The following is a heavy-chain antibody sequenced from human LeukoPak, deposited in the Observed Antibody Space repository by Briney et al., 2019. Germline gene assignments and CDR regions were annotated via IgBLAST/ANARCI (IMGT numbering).Heavy chain of an antibody. CDR3: ARDRARAATGKGGGMDV. CDR1: GFTFSSYA. D-gene: IGHD6-25*01. CDR2: ISVSGGST. V-gene: IGHV3-23*01. Sequence: GGSLRLSCAASGFTFSSYAMSWVRQAPGKGLEWVSAISVSGGSTYYADSVKGRFTISRDNSKNTLYLQMNSLRAEDTAVYYCARDRARAATGKGGGMDVWGKGTTVADSS. J-gene: IGHJ6*04.